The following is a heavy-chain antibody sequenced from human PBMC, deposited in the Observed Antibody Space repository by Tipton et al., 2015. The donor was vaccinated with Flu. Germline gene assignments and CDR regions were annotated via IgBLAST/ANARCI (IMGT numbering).Heavy chain of an antibody. D-gene: IGHD6-19*01. J-gene: IGHJ4*02. CDR2: IYTSGNT. CDR1: GGSISTYY. CDR3: ARGRGNSGWRYFDY. Sequence: TLSLTCTVSGGSISTYYWSWIRQPAGKGLEWIGRIYTSGNTNYSPSLKSRVTMSVDTSKNQFSLKLSSMTAADTAVYYCARGRGNSGWRYFDYWGQGTLVTVSS. V-gene: IGHV4-4*07.